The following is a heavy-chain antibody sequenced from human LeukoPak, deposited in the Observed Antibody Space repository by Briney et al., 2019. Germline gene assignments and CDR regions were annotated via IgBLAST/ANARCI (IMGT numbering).Heavy chain of an antibody. J-gene: IGHJ4*02. Sequence: SETLSLTCTVSGVSISSSSYYWGWIRQPPGKGLEWIGSIYYSGSTYYNPSLKSRVTISVDTSKNQFSLKLSSVTAADTAVYYCARQLSNYGDYHFGFDYWGQGTLVTVSS. D-gene: IGHD4-17*01. CDR2: IYYSGST. V-gene: IGHV4-39*01. CDR1: GVSISSSSYY. CDR3: ARQLSNYGDYHFGFDY.